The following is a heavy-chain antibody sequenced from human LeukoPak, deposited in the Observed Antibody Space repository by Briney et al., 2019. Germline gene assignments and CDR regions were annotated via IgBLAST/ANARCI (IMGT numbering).Heavy chain of an antibody. Sequence: PSETLSLTCTVSGGSISSYYWSWIRQPPGKGLEWIGYIHYSGSTNYNPSPKSRGTISLKKSNKKIPLILSFGTAAATAVSYCSGMGGYRGYATHWGQGPLVTVSS. D-gene: IGHD5-12*01. J-gene: IGHJ4*02. V-gene: IGHV4-59*08. CDR3: SGMGGYRGYATH. CDR1: GGSISSYY. CDR2: IHYSGST.